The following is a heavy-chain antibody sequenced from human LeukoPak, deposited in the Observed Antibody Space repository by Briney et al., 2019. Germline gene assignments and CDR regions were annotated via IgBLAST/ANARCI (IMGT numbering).Heavy chain of an antibody. D-gene: IGHD5-12*01. CDR1: GFTFSSYW. CDR3: ARDRGYHYFDY. J-gene: IGHJ4*02. CDR2: IKQDGSEK. Sequence: PGGSLRLSCAASGFTFSSYWMSWVRQAPGKGLEWVANIKQDGSEKYYVDSVKGRFTISRDNAKNSLYLQMYSLRAEDTAVYYCARDRGYHYFDYWGQGTLVTVSS. V-gene: IGHV3-7*01.